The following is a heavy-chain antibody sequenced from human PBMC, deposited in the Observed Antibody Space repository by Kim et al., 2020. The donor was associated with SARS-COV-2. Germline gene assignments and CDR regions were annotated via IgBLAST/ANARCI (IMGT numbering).Heavy chain of an antibody. CDR1: GGSISTGSYY. CDR3: ARPGGRGYFDY. Sequence: SETLSLTCTVSGGSISTGSYYWGWIRQPPGKGLEWIGSIYYSGSTYYNPSLKSRVTISGDTSKNQFSLKLTSVTAADTAVYYCARPGGRGYFDYWGQGTL. J-gene: IGHJ4*02. D-gene: IGHD3-10*01. CDR2: IYYSGST. V-gene: IGHV4-39*01.